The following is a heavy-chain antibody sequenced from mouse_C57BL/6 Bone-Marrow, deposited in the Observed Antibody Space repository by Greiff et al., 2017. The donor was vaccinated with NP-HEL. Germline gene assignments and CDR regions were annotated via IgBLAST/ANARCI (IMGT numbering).Heavy chain of an antibody. D-gene: IGHD2-4*01. CDR3: ARAMIKNWYFDV. CDR2: INPGSGGT. Sequence: QVQLQQSGAELVRPGTSVKVSCKASGYAFTNYLIEWVKQRPGQGLEWIGVINPGSGGTNYNEKFKGKATLTADKSSSTAYMQLSSLTSEDSAVYFCARAMIKNWYFDVWGTGTTVTVSS. J-gene: IGHJ1*03. V-gene: IGHV1-54*01. CDR1: GYAFTNYL.